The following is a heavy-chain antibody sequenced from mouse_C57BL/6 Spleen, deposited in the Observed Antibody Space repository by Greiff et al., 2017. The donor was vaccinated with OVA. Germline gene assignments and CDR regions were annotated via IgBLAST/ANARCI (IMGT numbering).Heavy chain of an antibody. J-gene: IGHJ4*01. D-gene: IGHD2-3*01. CDR1: GFSLTSYG. CDR3: ARNKEDGYYLDAMDY. CDR2: IWSGGST. V-gene: IGHV2-2*01. Sequence: VQRVESGPGLVQPSQSLSITCTVSGFSLTSYGVHWVRQSPGKGLEWLGVIWSGGSTDYNAAFISRLSISKDNSKSQVFFKMNSLQADDTAIYYCARNKEDGYYLDAMDYWGQGTSVTVSS.